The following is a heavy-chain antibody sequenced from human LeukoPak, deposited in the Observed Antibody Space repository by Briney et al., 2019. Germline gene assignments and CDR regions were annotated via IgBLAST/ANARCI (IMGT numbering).Heavy chain of an antibody. D-gene: IGHD2-2*01. CDR2: IITIFGTA. V-gene: IGHV1-69*05. J-gene: IGHJ6*03. CDR3: ARGHIVVVPAAPTGSPYYYYYMDV. Sequence: SVKVSCKASGGTFSSYAISWVRQAPGHGLEWMGGIITIFGTANYAQKFQGRVTITTDESTSTAYMELSSLRSEDTAVYYCARGHIVVVPAAPTGSPYYYYYMDVWGKGSTVTVSS. CDR1: GGTFSSYA.